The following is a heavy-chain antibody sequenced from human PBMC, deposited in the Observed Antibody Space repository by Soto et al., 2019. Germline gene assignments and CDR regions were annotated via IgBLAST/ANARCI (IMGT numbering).Heavy chain of an antibody. V-gene: IGHV4-34*01. J-gene: IGHJ4*02. Sequence: TSETLSLTCAVYGGSFSGYYWSWIRQPPGKGLEWIGEINHSGSTNYNPSLKSRVTISVDTSKNQFSLKLSSVTAADTAVYYCARAYYRRTDAFDYWGQGTLVTVAS. D-gene: IGHD1-26*01. CDR3: ARAYYRRTDAFDY. CDR1: GGSFSGYY. CDR2: INHSGST.